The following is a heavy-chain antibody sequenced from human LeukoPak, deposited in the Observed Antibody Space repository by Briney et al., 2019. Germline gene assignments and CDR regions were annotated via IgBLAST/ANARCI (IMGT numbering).Heavy chain of an antibody. J-gene: IGHJ4*02. D-gene: IGHD2-8*01. CDR1: GGSISGYY. Sequence: SETLSLTCTVSGGSISGYYWSWIRQPPGKGLEWVGYIYYSGSTSYNPSLKSRVTISVDKSKNQFSLKLNSVTAADTAVYYCARYHCTTGVCQHCAFWGQEPLVTV. CDR2: IYYSGST. V-gene: IGHV4-59*01. CDR3: ARYHCTTGVCQHCAF.